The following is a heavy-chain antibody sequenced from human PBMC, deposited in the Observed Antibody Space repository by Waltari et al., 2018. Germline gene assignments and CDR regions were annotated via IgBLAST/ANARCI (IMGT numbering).Heavy chain of an antibody. Sequence: QLKLQESGPGLVKPSATLSLTCHVSVDSIDNYYWNWIRQPAGQGLEWIGRFTIRWNPNYSPSLKSRVSVSVDRSKNQFSLKLTSVTAADTAVYYCVYGDPSGDFVCWGPGTLVTVSS. CDR3: VYGDPSGDFVC. CDR2: FTIRWNP. J-gene: IGHJ4*02. D-gene: IGHD3-16*01. CDR1: VDSIDNYY. V-gene: IGHV4-4*07.